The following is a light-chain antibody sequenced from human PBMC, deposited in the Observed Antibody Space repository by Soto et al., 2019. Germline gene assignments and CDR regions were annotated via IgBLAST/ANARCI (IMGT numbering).Light chain of an antibody. CDR2: GAS. J-gene: IGKJ2*01. V-gene: IGKV3-15*01. Sequence: EIVMTQSPVTLSVSPGERATLSCRASQSVTNSYLAWYQQKPGQAPRLLIFGASTRAAGIPARFSGSGSGTEFTLTISSLQSEDFAVYYCQHYGNSPYTFGQGTKLEI. CDR1: QSVTNSY. CDR3: QHYGNSPYT.